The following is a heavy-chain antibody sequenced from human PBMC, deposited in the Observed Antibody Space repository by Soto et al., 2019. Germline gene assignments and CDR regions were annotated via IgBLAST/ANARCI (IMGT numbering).Heavy chain of an antibody. Sequence: EVRLVESGGGLVQPGGSLRLSCAASGFTVSSNHMSWVRQAPGKGLEWVSLIYSGGSTYYADSVKGRFTFSRDNSQNTLYLQMNSLRAEDTAVYYCAGPGEQHRYWGQGTLVTVSS. CDR3: AGPGEQHRY. V-gene: IGHV3-66*01. CDR1: GFTVSSNH. D-gene: IGHD3-16*01. CDR2: IYSGGST. J-gene: IGHJ4*02.